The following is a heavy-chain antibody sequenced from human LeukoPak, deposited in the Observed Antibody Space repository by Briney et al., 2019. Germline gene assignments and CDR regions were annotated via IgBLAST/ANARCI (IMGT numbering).Heavy chain of an antibody. CDR2: IYYSGST. V-gene: IGHV4-31*03. J-gene: IGHJ6*03. CDR1: GGSISSGGYY. CDR3: ARVGADFWSGYYLYYYMDV. D-gene: IGHD3-3*01. Sequence: SETLSLTCTVSGGSISSGGYYWSWIRQHPGKGLEWIGYIYYSGSTYYNPSLKSRVTISVDTSKNQFSLKLSSVTAADTAVYYCARVGADFWSGYYLYYYMDVWGKGTTVTVSS.